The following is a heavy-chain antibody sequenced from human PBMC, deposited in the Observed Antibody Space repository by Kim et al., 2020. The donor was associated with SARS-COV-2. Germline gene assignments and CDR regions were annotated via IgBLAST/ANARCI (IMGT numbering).Heavy chain of an antibody. D-gene: IGHD3-16*01. J-gene: IGHJ3*01. CDR2: INHSGST. V-gene: IGHV4-34*01. Sequence: SETLSLTCVVYGGSFSGYSWSWIRQPPGEGLEWIGEINHSGSTNYKPSLKSRVTMSVDTSKNQFSLKLKSVTAADTAVYYCAREGVDYQGSHWGQGTMVTVSS. CDR3: AREGVDYQGSH. CDR1: GGSFSGYS.